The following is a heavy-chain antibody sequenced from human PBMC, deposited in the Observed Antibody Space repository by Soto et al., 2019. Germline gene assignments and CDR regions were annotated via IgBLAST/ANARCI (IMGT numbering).Heavy chain of an antibody. V-gene: IGHV5-51*01. J-gene: IGHJ4*02. Sequence: RGESLKISCKGSGYSFTSYWIGWVRQMPGKGLEWMGIIYPGDSDTRYSPSFQGQVTISADKSISTAYLQWSSLKASDTAMYYCERFGPYRGNYYDSSGYYFDYWGQGTLVTVSS. CDR3: ERFGPYRGNYYDSSGYYFDY. CDR2: IYPGDSDT. CDR1: GYSFTSYW. D-gene: IGHD3-22*01.